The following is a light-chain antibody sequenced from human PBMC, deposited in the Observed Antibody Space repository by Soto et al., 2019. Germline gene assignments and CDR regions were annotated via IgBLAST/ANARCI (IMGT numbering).Light chain of an antibody. CDR1: QSVSSY. CDR3: QQRFNWPRFT. CDR2: DAS. V-gene: IGKV3-11*01. Sequence: EIVLTQSPATLSLSPGERATLSCRASQSVSSYLAWYQQKPGQAPRLVIYDASNRATGIPARFSGGGSGTDLTITISSLEPEDFEVYYCQQRFNWPRFTFGQGTKLEIK. J-gene: IGKJ2*01.